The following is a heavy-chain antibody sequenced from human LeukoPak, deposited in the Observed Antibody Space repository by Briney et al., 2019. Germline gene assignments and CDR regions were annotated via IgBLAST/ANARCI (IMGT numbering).Heavy chain of an antibody. CDR3: ARDIVVVPAAGFDP. Sequence: AGSLRLSCAACGFTFSSYAMSWVRQAPGKGLEWDSAISGSGGSTYYADSVKGRFTISRDNSKNTLYLQMNSLRAEDTAVYYCARDIVVVPAAGFDPWGQGTLVTVSS. CDR2: ISGSGGST. D-gene: IGHD2-2*01. V-gene: IGHV3-23*01. J-gene: IGHJ5*02. CDR1: GFTFSSYA.